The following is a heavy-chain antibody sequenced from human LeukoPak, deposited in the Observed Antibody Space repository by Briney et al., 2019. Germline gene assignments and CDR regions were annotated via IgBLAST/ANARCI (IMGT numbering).Heavy chain of an antibody. D-gene: IGHD3-10*01. CDR1: GGSISSSSYY. CDR2: IYYSGST. CDR3: ARRHFFVWFGERQGGWFDP. J-gene: IGHJ5*02. Sequence: PSESLSLTCTVSGGSISSSSYYWGWIRQPPGKGLEWIGIIYYSGSTYYNPSLKSRVTISVDTSKNQFSLKLSSVTAADTAVYYCARRHFFVWFGERQGGWFDPWGQGTLVTVSS. V-gene: IGHV4-39*01.